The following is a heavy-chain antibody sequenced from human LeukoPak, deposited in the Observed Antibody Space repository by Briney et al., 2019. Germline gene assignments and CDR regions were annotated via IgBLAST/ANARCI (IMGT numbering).Heavy chain of an antibody. CDR2: IYTSGST. V-gene: IGHV4-61*02. CDR3: ARDQELLWFGELLSDNWFDP. CDR1: GGSISSGSYY. Sequence: PSQTLSLTCTVSGGSISSGSYYWSWIRQPAGEGLEWIGRIYTSGSTNYNPSLKSRVTISVDTSKNQFSLKLSSVTAADTAVYYCARDQELLWFGELLSDNWFDPWGQGTLVTVSS. D-gene: IGHD3-10*01. J-gene: IGHJ5*02.